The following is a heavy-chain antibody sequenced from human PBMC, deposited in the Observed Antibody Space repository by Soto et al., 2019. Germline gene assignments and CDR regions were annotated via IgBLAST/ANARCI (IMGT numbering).Heavy chain of an antibody. D-gene: IGHD1-1*01. CDR3: ARVRRNDASDYYGMDV. CDR1: GFSFSSTT. J-gene: IGHJ6*02. Sequence: GGSLRLSCAASGFSFSSTTINWVRQAPGKGLEWVSYISSGSTTIYYAESVKGRFTISRDNGKTSLYLQMSSLRDEDTAVYYCARVRRNDASDYYGMDVWGQGTTVTVSS. V-gene: IGHV3-48*02. CDR2: ISSGSTTI.